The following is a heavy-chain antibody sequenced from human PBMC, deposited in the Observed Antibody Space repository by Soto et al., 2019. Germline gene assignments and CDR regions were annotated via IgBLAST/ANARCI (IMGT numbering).Heavy chain of an antibody. J-gene: IGHJ4*02. CDR1: GGSISSSSYY. D-gene: IGHD3-10*01. Sequence: QLQLQESGPGLVKPSETLSLTCTVSGGSISSSSYYWGWIRQPPGKGLEWIRSVYYSGNAYYNPSLKSRVTISVDKAKKHFSLKLSSVTAGAAAVYYCARQYYFGSGSYYSRPFDFWGQGNLVTVSS. CDR2: VYYSGNA. V-gene: IGHV4-39*01. CDR3: ARQYYFGSGSYYSRPFDF.